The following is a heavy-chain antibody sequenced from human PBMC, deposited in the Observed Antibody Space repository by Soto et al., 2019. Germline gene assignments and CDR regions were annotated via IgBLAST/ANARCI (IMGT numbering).Heavy chain of an antibody. CDR3: VKGGLFDL. Sequence: EVQLLESGGGLVQPGGSLRLSCAASQFTFSTFAMSWVRQAPGKGLEWVSFISEAGDSTHYADSVKGRFTISRDNSKNTLDLQINSLRAEDTALFPFVKGGLFDLLGQGALVTLSP. D-gene: IGHD2-15*01. CDR2: ISEAGDST. CDR1: QFTFSTFA. J-gene: IGHJ5*02. V-gene: IGHV3-23*01.